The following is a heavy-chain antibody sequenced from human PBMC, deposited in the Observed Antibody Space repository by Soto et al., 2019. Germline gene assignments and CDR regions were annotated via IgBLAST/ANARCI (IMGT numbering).Heavy chain of an antibody. D-gene: IGHD6-13*01. CDR1: GGSMSSYY. CDR2: IYYSGST. J-gene: IGHJ6*02. CDR3: ARVIAEAGKRYYYYGMDV. V-gene: IGHV4-59*01. Sequence: XGTLSLTCTVSGGSMSSYYWSWIRQPPGKGLEWIGYIYYSGSTNYNPSLKSRVTISVDTSKNQFSLKLSSVTAADTAVYYCARVIAEAGKRYYYYGMDVWGQGTTVTVSS.